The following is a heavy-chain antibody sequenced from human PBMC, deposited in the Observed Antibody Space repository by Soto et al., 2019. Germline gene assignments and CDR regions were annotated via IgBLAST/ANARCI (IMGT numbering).Heavy chain of an antibody. J-gene: IGHJ6*03. CDR3: TTGLKYQPSYHYYYYYMDV. V-gene: IGHV3-15*01. D-gene: IGHD2-2*01. Sequence: PGGSLRLSCAASGFTFSNAWMSWVRQAPGKGLEWVGRIKSKTDGGTTDYAAPVKGRFTISRDDSKNTLYLQMNSLKTEDTAVYYCTTGLKYQPSYHYYYYYMDVWGKGTTVTVSS. CDR1: GFTFSNAW. CDR2: IKSKTDGGTT.